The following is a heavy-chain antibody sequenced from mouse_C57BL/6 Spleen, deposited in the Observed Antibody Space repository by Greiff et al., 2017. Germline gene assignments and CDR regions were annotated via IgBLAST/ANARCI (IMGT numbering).Heavy chain of an antibody. D-gene: IGHD2-4*01. Sequence: VQLQQPGAELVKPGASVKLSCKASGYTFTSYWMHWVKQRPGQGLEWIGMIHPNSGSTNYNEKFKSKATLTVDKSSSTAYMQLSSLTSEDSAVYYCARAFYYDCGDGAWFAYWGQGTLVTVSA. V-gene: IGHV1-64*01. CDR2: IHPNSGST. CDR1: GYTFTSYW. J-gene: IGHJ3*01. CDR3: ARAFYYDCGDGAWFAY.